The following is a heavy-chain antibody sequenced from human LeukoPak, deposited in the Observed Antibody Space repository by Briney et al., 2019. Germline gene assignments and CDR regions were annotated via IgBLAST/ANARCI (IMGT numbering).Heavy chain of an antibody. V-gene: IGHV3-48*03. Sequence: GGSLRLSCAASGFTFSCYEMNWVRPAPGKGLEWVSYISNSGRTIFYADSVKGRFTVSRDNAKNSLYLQMNSLRGEDTAVYYCVRRYCSSTSCTLDPWGQGTLVTVSS. D-gene: IGHD2-2*01. J-gene: IGHJ5*02. CDR1: GFTFSCYE. CDR3: VRRYCSSTSCTLDP. CDR2: ISNSGRTI.